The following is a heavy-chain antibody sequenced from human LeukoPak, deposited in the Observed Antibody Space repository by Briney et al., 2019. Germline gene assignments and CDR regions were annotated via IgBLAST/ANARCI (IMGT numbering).Heavy chain of an antibody. J-gene: IGHJ6*02. D-gene: IGHD3-3*01. CDR2: ISGSGGST. CDR1: GFTFSSYS. Sequence: GGSLRLSCAASGFTFSSYSMSWVRQAPGKGLEWVSAISGSGGSTYYADSVKGRFTISRDNSKNTLYLQMNSLRAEDTAVYYCAKMEYYYYGMDVWGQGTTVTVSS. V-gene: IGHV3-23*01. CDR3: AKMEYYYYGMDV.